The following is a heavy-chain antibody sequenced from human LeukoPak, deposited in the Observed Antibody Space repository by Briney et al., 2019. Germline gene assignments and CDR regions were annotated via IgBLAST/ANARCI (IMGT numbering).Heavy chain of an antibody. D-gene: IGHD6-6*01. Sequence: GGSLRLSCAASGFTFSSYGMHWVRQAPGKGLEWVAFIRYDGSSKYDADSVKGRFTISRDNSKNTLYLQMNSLRVEDTAVYYCAKDLVQRGAFDIWGQGTMVTVSS. J-gene: IGHJ3*02. CDR2: IRYDGSSK. V-gene: IGHV3-30*02. CDR1: GFTFSSYG. CDR3: AKDLVQRGAFDI.